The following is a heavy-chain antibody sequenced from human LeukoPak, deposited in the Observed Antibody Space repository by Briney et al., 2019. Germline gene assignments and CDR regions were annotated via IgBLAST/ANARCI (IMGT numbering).Heavy chain of an antibody. CDR2: IYYLGST. Sequence: SGTLSLTCTVSAGSISTYYWSWIRQPPGKGLEWIGYIYYLGSTNYNPSLKSRVTISLDTSKNQFSLNLSSVTAADTAVYYCARSPYSGTYGVWGQGTLVTVSS. CDR3: ARSPYSGTYGV. CDR1: AGSISTYY. D-gene: IGHD1-26*01. J-gene: IGHJ4*02. V-gene: IGHV4-59*01.